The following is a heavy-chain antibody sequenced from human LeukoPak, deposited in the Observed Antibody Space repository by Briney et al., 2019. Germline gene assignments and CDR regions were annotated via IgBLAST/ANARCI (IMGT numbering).Heavy chain of an antibody. D-gene: IGHD3-9*01. CDR1: GFTFDDYA. V-gene: IGHV3-23*01. CDR2: ISWNSGST. Sequence: GGSLRLSCAASGFTFDDYAMHWVRQAPGKGLEWVSGISWNSGSTYYADSVKGRFTISRDNSKNTLYLQMNSLRAEDTAVYYCAKGRLSREWGSFDDYWGQGTLVTVSS. CDR3: AKGRLSREWGSFDDY. J-gene: IGHJ4*02.